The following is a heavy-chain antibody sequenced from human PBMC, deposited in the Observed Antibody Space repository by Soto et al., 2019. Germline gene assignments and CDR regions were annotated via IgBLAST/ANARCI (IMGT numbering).Heavy chain of an antibody. J-gene: IGHJ4*02. CDR3: ARDRVDFWSGYGRTLDY. D-gene: IGHD3-3*01. V-gene: IGHV3-11*01. CDR2: ISSSGSTI. Sequence: GGSLRLSCAASGFTFSDYYMSWIRQAPGKGLEWVSYISSSGSTIYYADSVKGRFTISRDNAKNSLYLQMNRLRAEDTAVYYGARDRVDFWSGYGRTLDYWGQGTMVTVSS. CDR1: GFTFSDYY.